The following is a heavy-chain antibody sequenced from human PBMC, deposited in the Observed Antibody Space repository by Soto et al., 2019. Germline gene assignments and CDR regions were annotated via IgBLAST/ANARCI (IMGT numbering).Heavy chain of an antibody. V-gene: IGHV1-46*03. CDR1: GYTFTSYY. Sequence: QVQRVQSGAEVKKPGASVKVSCKASGYTFTSYYVHWVRQAPGQGLEWMGIINPRGGSTSYAQKFQGRVTMTRDTSTSTVYMELSSLRSEDTAVYYCARASTIFGVVAASDYWGQGTLVTVSS. D-gene: IGHD3-3*01. CDR3: ARASTIFGVVAASDY. CDR2: INPRGGST. J-gene: IGHJ4*02.